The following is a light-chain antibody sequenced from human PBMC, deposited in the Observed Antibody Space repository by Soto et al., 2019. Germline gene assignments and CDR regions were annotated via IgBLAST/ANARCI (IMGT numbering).Light chain of an antibody. J-gene: IGKJ1*01. CDR2: WAS. Sequence: DIVMTQSPDSLAVSLGERATINCKSSQSVLYSSNNKNYLAWYQQKPRQPPKLLIYWASTRESGVPDRFSGSGSGTDFTLTISSLQAEDVAVYYCQQYYSAPWTCGQGTKVEIK. CDR1: QSVLYSSNNKNY. CDR3: QQYYSAPWT. V-gene: IGKV4-1*01.